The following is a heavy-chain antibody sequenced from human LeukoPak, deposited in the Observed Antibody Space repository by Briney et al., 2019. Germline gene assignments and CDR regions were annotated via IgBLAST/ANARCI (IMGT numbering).Heavy chain of an antibody. J-gene: IGHJ4*02. V-gene: IGHV4-59*01. D-gene: IGHD2-15*01. CDR1: GGSISSYY. CDR2: IYYSGST. Sequence: SETLSLTCTVSGGSISSYYWSWIRQPPGKGLEGIGYIYYSGSTNYNPSLKSRVTISVDTSKNQFSLKLSSVTAADTAVYYCARVLGYCSGGSCYSTSFDYWGQGTLVTVSS. CDR3: ARVLGYCSGGSCYSTSFDY.